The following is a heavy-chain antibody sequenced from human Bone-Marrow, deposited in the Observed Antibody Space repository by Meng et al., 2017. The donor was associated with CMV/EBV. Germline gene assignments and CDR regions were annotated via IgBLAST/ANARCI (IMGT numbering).Heavy chain of an antibody. CDR2: ISYDGGNK. V-gene: IGHV3-30*09. CDR1: GFTFNDYA. Sequence: GESLKISCATSGFTFNDYAFHWVRQAPGKGLEWVAFISYDGGNKYYADSVKGRFAISRDSPRNTLYLQMNSLRAEDTAMYYCARVKAAAHEMMVNTLDYWGQGILVTVSS. J-gene: IGHJ4*02. D-gene: IGHD4-17*01. CDR3: ARVKAAAHEMMVNTLDY.